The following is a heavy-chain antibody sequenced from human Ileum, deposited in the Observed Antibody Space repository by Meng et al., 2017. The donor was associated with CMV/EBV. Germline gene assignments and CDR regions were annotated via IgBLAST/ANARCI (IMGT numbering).Heavy chain of an antibody. CDR2: ISGSGGST. CDR3: ARALRSNYGMDG. CDR1: GFTFSSDA. D-gene: IGHD3-3*01. J-gene: IGHJ6*02. V-gene: IGHV3-23*01. Sequence: GGSLSLSCAASGFTFSSDAISWFRQAPGKELEWVSGISGSGGSTYYADSVKGRFTISRDKSKNTLCLQMNTLTAEDTAVYYCARALRSNYGMDGWGQGTTVTVSS.